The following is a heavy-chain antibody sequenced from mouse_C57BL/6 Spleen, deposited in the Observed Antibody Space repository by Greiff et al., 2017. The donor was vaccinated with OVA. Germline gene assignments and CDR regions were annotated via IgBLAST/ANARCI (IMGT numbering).Heavy chain of an antibody. CDR2: IDPSDSYT. V-gene: IGHV1-69*01. D-gene: IGHD1-1*01. J-gene: IGHJ3*01. CDR1: GYTFTSYW. Sequence: QVQLQQPGAELVMPGASVKLSCKASGYTFTSYWMHWVKQRPGQGLEWIGEIDPSDSYTNYNQKFKGKSTLTVDKSSSTAYMQLSSLTSEDSAVYYCARSGSGEGFAYWGQGTLVTVSA. CDR3: ARSGSGEGFAY.